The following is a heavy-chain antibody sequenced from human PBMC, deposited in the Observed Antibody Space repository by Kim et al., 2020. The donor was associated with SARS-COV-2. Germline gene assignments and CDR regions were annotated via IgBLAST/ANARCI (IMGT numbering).Heavy chain of an antibody. Sequence: GGSLRLSCEDTGSTFTTSWISWIRQAPGKGLEWVANINQDGSDKYYVDSVQGRFTISRDSAKKSLFLQMNSLRAEDTAVYYCAADDSWCGFSFDTWGQGTLVTVSS. D-gene: IGHD3-3*01. CDR2: INQDGSDK. V-gene: IGHV3-7*03. J-gene: IGHJ5*02. CDR1: GSTFTTSW. CDR3: AADDSWCGFSFDT.